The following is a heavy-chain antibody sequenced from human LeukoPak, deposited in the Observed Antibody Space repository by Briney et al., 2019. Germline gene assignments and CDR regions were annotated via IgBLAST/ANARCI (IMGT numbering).Heavy chain of an antibody. Sequence: GGSLRLSCAASGFTFSSYSMNWVRQAPGKGLEWVSYISSSSTIYYADSVKGRFTISRDNSKNTLYLQMNSLRAEDTAVYYCARRATTAGDYWGQGTLVTVSS. CDR3: ARRATTAGDY. J-gene: IGHJ4*02. V-gene: IGHV3-48*01. D-gene: IGHD1-26*01. CDR1: GFTFSSYS. CDR2: ISSSSTI.